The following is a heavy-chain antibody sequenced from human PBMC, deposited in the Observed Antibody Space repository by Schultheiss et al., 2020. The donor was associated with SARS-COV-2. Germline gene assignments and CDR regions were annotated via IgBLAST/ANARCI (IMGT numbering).Heavy chain of an antibody. Sequence: SETLSLTCTVSGGSVSSGSYYWSWIRQPPGKGPEWIGEINHSGSTNYNPSLKSRVTISVDTSKNQFSLKLSSVTAADTAVYYCAREYCANGACSFDYWGQGTLVTVSS. V-gene: IGHV4-61*01. J-gene: IGHJ4*02. CDR1: GGSVSSGSYY. D-gene: IGHD2-8*01. CDR3: AREYCANGACSFDY. CDR2: INHSGST.